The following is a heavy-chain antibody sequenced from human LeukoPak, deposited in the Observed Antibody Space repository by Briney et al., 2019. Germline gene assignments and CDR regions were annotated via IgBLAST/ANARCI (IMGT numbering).Heavy chain of an antibody. CDR3: TTRRYFDWLGFDY. D-gene: IGHD3-9*01. Sequence: GGSLRLSCAASGFTFSGSAMHWVRQAPGKGLEWVGRIKSKTDGGTTDYAAPVKGRFTISRDDSKNTLYLQMNSLKTEDTAVYYCTTRRYFDWLGFDYWGQGTLVTVSS. CDR1: GFTFSGSA. J-gene: IGHJ4*02. V-gene: IGHV3-15*01. CDR2: IKSKTDGGTT.